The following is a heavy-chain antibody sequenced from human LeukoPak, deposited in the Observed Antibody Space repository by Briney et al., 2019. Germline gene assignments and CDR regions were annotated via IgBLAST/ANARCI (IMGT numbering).Heavy chain of an antibody. J-gene: IGHJ3*02. CDR2: ISYDGSNK. Sequence: PGRSLRLSCAASGFTFSSYAMHWVRQAPGKGLEWVAVISYDGSNKYYADSVKGRFTISRDNSKNTLYLQMNSLRAGDTAVYYCAKTRAVRAAGAFDIWGQGTMVTVSS. CDR1: GFTFSSYA. V-gene: IGHV3-30-3*02. D-gene: IGHD3-10*01. CDR3: AKTRAVRAAGAFDI.